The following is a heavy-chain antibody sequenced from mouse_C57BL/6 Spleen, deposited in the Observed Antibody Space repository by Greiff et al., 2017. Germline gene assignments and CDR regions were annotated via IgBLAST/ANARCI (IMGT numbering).Heavy chain of an antibody. CDR3: ARIARDYDRFDY. CDR1: WLPLRTLGIG. CDR2: IWWDDDM. V-gene: IGHV8-8*01. D-gene: IGHD2-4*01. J-gene: IGHJ2*01. Sequence: QVTLTASGPWIFQPSQTLSLTCPFSWLPLRTLGIGVGWIRQPSGKGLEWLAHIWWDDDMYYNPALKRRLTISKDTSKNQVFRKIAKVDTADTATYYCARIARDYDRFDYWGKGTTLTVSS.